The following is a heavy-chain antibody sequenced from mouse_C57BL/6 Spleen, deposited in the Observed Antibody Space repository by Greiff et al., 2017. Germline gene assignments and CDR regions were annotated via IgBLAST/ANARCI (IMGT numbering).Heavy chain of an antibody. V-gene: IGHV1-39*01. CDR2: INPNYGTT. J-gene: IGHJ1*03. CDR1: GYSFTDYN. Sequence: VQLQQSGPELVKPGASVKISCKASGYSFTDYNMNWVKQSNGKSLEWIGVINPNYGTTSYNQKFKGKATLTVDQSSSTAYMPLNSLTSEDSAVYYCARVTTVVATRYFDVWGTGTTVTVSS. CDR3: ARVTTVVATRYFDV. D-gene: IGHD1-1*01.